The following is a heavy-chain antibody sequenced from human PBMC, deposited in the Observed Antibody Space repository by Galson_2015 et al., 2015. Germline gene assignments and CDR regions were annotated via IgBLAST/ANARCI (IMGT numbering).Heavy chain of an antibody. CDR2: IIPSFSAS. CDR3: AGGRSRAFWTGDRDYYYYGMDV. J-gene: IGHJ6*02. D-gene: IGHD3/OR15-3a*01. Sequence: SVKVSCKASGGTFNNYAISWVRQAPGQGLEWMGGIIPSFSASNSAQKFLGRVTFTADESTSTAYMELSRLRSEDTAVYYCAGGRSRAFWTGDRDYYYYGMDVWGQGTTVIVS. CDR1: GGTFNNYA. V-gene: IGHV1-69*13.